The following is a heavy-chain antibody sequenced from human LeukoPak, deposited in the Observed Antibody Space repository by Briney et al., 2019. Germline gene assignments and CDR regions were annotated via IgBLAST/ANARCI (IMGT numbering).Heavy chain of an antibody. CDR1: GGSISSGSYY. D-gene: IGHD1-26*01. CDR2: IYTSGST. CDR3: ARGEVGANGDAFDI. J-gene: IGHJ3*02. Sequence: SETLSLTCTVSGGSISSGSYYWGWIRQPAGKGLEWIGRIYTSGSTNYNPSLKSRVTISVDTSKNQFSLKLSSVTAADTAVYYCARGEVGANGDAFDIWGQGTMVTVSS. V-gene: IGHV4-61*02.